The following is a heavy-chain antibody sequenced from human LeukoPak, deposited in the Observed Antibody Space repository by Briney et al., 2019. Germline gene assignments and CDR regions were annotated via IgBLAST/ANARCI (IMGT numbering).Heavy chain of an antibody. CDR3: ARDHRYAFDN. J-gene: IGHJ4*02. CDR1: GFTFIDYS. Sequence: GGSMRLSSAASGFTFIDYSMNWVRPAPGKGLEWISYVGISSGNTKYADSVKGRFTISGDSAKNSVFLQMNSLRVEDTAVYYCARDHRYAFDNWGQGTLVTVSS. V-gene: IGHV3-48*04. D-gene: IGHD5-12*01. CDR2: VGISSGNT.